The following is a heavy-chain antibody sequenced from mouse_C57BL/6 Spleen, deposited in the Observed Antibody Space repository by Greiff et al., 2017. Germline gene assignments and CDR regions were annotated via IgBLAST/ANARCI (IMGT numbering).Heavy chain of an antibody. J-gene: IGHJ3*01. CDR2: IDPSDSYT. V-gene: IGHV1-69*01. D-gene: IGHD1-1*01. CDR3: ARFDYYGSSPFAY. Sequence: VQLQQPGAELVMPGASVKLSCKASGYTFTSYWMHWVKQRPGQGLEWIGEIDPSDSYTNYNQKFKGKSTLTVDKSSRTAYMQLSSLTSEDSAVYYCARFDYYGSSPFAYWGQGTLVTVSA. CDR1: GYTFTSYW.